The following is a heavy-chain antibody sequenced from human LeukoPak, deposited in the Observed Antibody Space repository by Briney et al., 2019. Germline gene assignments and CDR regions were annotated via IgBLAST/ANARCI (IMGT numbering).Heavy chain of an antibody. CDR1: GGSISSYY. V-gene: IGHV4-59*01. J-gene: IGHJ5*02. CDR2: IYYSGST. Sequence: MTSETLSLTCTVSGGSISSYYWSWIRQPPGKGLEWIGYIYYSGSTNYNPSLKSRVTISVDTSKNQFSLRLSSVTAADTVVYYCARVVPAALSWFDPWGQGTLVTVSS. D-gene: IGHD2-2*01. CDR3: ARVVPAALSWFDP.